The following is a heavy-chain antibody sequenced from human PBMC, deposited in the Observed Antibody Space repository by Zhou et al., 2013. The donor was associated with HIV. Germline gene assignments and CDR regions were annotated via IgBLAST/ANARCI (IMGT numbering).Heavy chain of an antibody. CDR2: IIPIFGTA. Sequence: QVQLVQSGAEVKKPGSSVKVSCKASGGTFSSYAISWVRQAPGQGLEWMGGIIPIFGTANYAQKFQGRVTMTTDTSTSTAYMEVRSLRSDDTAVYYCARVIFDRSDYWGQGTLVTVSS. J-gene: IGHJ4*02. CDR3: ARVIFDRSDY. CDR1: GGTFSSYA. V-gene: IGHV1-69*05. D-gene: IGHD3-9*01.